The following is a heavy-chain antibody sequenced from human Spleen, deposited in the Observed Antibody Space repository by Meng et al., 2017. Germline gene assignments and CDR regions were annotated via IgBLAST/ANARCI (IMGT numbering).Heavy chain of an antibody. CDR3: ARGGGLGGHYYGMDV. CDR2: INPNSGDT. V-gene: IGHV1-2*06. Sequence: ASVKVSCKPSGYSFTAYYIHWVRQAPGQGLEWLGHINPNSGDTLYAQKFQGRVSMTGDTSISTAYVELCSLRSDDTAVYYCARGGGLGGHYYGMDVWGQGTTVTVSS. D-gene: IGHD3/OR15-3a*01. J-gene: IGHJ6*02. CDR1: GYSFTAYY.